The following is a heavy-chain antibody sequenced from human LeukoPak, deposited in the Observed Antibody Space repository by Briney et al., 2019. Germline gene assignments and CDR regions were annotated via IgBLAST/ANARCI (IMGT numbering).Heavy chain of an antibody. Sequence: SETLSLTCSVSGGSISTYYWSWIRQPPGKGLEWIGNIYYSGSTNYNPSLKSRVTLSFDTSRDQLSLEVTSVTAADTAIYYCARVANSMIRGITYFDYWGQGALVTVSS. CDR1: GGSISTYY. CDR3: ARVANSMIRGITYFDY. V-gene: IGHV4-59*01. J-gene: IGHJ4*02. D-gene: IGHD3-10*01. CDR2: IYYSGST.